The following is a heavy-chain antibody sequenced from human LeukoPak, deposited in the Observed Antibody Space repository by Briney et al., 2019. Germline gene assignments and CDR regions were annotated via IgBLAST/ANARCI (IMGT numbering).Heavy chain of an antibody. CDR1: GDSVSSNSAA. D-gene: IGHD2-2*01. CDR3: ARRGASWYGGVWFDP. V-gene: IGHV6-1*01. J-gene: IGHJ5*02. CDR2: TYYRSKWYN. Sequence: SQTLSLTCAISGDSVSSNSAAWNWIRQSPSRGLEWLGRTYYRSKWYNDYAVSVKSRITINPDTSKNQFSLQLNSVTPEDTALYYCARRGASWYGGVWFDPWGQGTLVTVSS.